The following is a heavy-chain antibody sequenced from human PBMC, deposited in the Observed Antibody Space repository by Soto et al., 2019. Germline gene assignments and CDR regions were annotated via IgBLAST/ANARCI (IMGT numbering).Heavy chain of an antibody. CDR3: ARDKREDRDY. D-gene: IGHD2-15*01. J-gene: IGHJ4*02. CDR2: ISSSSSYI. Sequence: GRSLRLSCAASGFTVSSNYMSWVRQAPGKGLEWVSSISSSSSYIYYADSVKGRFTISRDNAKNSLYLQMNSLRAEDTAVYYCARDKREDRDYWGQGTLVTVSS. CDR1: GFTVSSNY. V-gene: IGHV3-21*01.